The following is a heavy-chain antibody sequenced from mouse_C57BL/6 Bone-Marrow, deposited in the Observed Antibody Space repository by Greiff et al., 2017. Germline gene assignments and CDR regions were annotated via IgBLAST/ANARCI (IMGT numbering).Heavy chain of an antibody. CDR1: GFTFSSYG. J-gene: IGHJ3*01. D-gene: IGHD1-1*01. V-gene: IGHV5-6*02. CDR3: ARHRCRGGSSSRWFAY. CDR2: ISSGGSYT. Sequence: DVMLVESGGDLVKPGGSLKLSCAASGFTFSSYGMSWVRQTPDKRLEWVATISSGGSYTYYPDSVKGRFTISRDNAKNTLYLQMSSLKSEDTAMYYCARHRCRGGSSSRWFAYWGQGTLVTVSA.